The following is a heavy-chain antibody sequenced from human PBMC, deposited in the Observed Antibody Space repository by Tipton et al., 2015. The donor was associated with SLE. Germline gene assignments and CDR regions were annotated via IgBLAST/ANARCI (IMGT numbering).Heavy chain of an antibody. J-gene: IGHJ3*02. CDR2: VYYRGDS. V-gene: IGHV4-39*01. Sequence: TLSLTCTVSGDSISSSSDYWGWIRQPPGKGLEWIGTVYYRGDSYYNPSFKSRVTISLDTSKNQFSLNLRSVTAADSAVYFCASVVPDGVTRAFDIWGQGTLVTVSS. CDR1: GDSISSSSDY. CDR3: ASVVPDGVTRAFDI. D-gene: IGHD4-17*01.